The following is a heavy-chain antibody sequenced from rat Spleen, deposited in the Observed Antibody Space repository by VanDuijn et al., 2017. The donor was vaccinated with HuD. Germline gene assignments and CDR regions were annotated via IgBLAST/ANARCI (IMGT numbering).Heavy chain of an antibody. V-gene: IGHV5-29*01. CDR2: ISYDGINI. CDR3: AKNWDY. J-gene: IGHJ2*01. CDR1: GLTFRSYW. Sequence: EVQLVETGGGLVRPGRSLKLSCVVSGLTFRSYWMYWIRQAPTKGLEWVATISYDGINIYYRDSVKGRFTISRDNAKSTLYLQMDSLRSEDAATYYCAKNWDYWGQGVMVTVSS. D-gene: IGHD5-1*01.